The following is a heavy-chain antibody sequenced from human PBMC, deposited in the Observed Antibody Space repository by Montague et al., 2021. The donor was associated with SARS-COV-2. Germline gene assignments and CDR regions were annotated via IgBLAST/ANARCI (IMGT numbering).Heavy chain of an antibody. CDR3: ARKASRGITIFGVVTASYYFDY. Sequence: SETLSLTCTVSGVSISSSSYYWGWIRQPPGKGLEWIGCIYYSGSTYYNPSLKSRVTTSVDTSRNQFSLKLSSVTAADTAVYYCARKASRGITIFGVVTASYYFDYWGQGTLVTVSS. J-gene: IGHJ4*02. D-gene: IGHD3-3*01. CDR2: IYYSGST. V-gene: IGHV4-39*01. CDR1: GVSISSSSYY.